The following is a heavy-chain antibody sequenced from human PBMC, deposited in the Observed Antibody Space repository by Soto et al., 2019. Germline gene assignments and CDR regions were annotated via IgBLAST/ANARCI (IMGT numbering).Heavy chain of an antibody. CDR3: AKSADPYYDILTGYYDY. V-gene: IGHV3-23*01. CDR1: GFTFSSYA. D-gene: IGHD3-9*01. CDR2: ISGSGGST. J-gene: IGHJ4*02. Sequence: GGSLRLSCAASGFTFSSYAMSWVRQAPGKGLEWVSAISGSGGSTYYADSVKGRFTISRDNSKNTLYLQMNSLRAEDTAVYSCAKSADPYYDILTGYYDYWGQGTLVTVSS.